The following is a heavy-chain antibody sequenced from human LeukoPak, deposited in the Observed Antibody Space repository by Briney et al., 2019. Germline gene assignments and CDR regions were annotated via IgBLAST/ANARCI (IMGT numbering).Heavy chain of an antibody. CDR2: ISSSSYI. Sequence: GGSLRLSCAASEFSFSSYSMNWVRQAPGRGLEWVSSISSSSYIYYADSVRGRFTISRDNAKNSLYLQMNSLRAEDRAVYYCARHDGGVNAFDIWGQGTMVTVFS. D-gene: IGHD3-3*01. CDR1: EFSFSSYS. J-gene: IGHJ3*02. V-gene: IGHV3-21*01. CDR3: ARHDGGVNAFDI.